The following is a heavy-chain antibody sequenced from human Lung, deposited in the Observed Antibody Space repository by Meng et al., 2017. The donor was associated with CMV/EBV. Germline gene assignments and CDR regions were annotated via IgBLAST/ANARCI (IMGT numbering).Heavy chain of an antibody. V-gene: IGHV4-4*02. CDR1: GGSISISTW. Sequence: QMHLQGSGPGLLKPSGTLSLPCAVSGGSISISTWWSWVRQPPGKGLEWIGEIYHSGGTNYNPSLRGRVTISLDKSKNQFSLTLRSVTAADTAVYYCARDPYATGWAGWGQGTLVTV. J-gene: IGHJ4*02. D-gene: IGHD6-19*01. CDR2: IYHSGGT. CDR3: ARDPYATGWAG.